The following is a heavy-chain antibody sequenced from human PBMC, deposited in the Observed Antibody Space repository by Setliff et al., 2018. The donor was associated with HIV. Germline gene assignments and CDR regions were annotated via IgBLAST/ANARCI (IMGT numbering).Heavy chain of an antibody. D-gene: IGHD6-19*01. Sequence: SETLSLTCAVYGGSLSGFYWTFIRQSPGKGLEWIGEVTHSGSTTYDPSLKSRITISVDTSKNQFSLKLTSVTAADMGVYYCAAFDSGRDVWGQGTLVTVSS. CDR2: VTHSGST. J-gene: IGHJ4*02. V-gene: IGHV4-34*01. CDR3: AAFDSGRDV. CDR1: GGSLSGFY.